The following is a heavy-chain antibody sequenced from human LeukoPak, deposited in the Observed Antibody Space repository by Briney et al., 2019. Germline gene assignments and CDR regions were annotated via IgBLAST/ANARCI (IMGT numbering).Heavy chain of an antibody. CDR3: ARSIQLDPWGAFDI. V-gene: IGHV3-53*01. Sequence: PGGSLRLSCAASGITFTNIYIAWLRQAPGKGLEWVSVIYPGGNTYYPDSVKGRFTFSRDNSKNTLYLQMTSLRAEDTAVYYCARSIQLDPWGAFDIWGQGTMVTVSS. CDR2: IYPGGNT. CDR1: GITFTNIY. D-gene: IGHD1-1*01. J-gene: IGHJ3*02.